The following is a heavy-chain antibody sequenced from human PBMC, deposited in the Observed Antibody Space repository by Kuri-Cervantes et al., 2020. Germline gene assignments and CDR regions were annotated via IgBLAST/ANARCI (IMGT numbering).Heavy chain of an antibody. Sequence: GGSLRLSCAASGFTFSSYWMSWVRQAPGKGLEWVANIKQDGSEKYYVDSVKGRFTISRDNAKNSLYLQMNSLRAEDTAVYYCARGSLRFLEWPQPNYFDYWGQGTLVIVSS. D-gene: IGHD3-3*01. CDR2: IKQDGSEK. J-gene: IGHJ4*02. CDR1: GFTFSSYW. CDR3: ARGSLRFLEWPQPNYFDY. V-gene: IGHV3-7*01.